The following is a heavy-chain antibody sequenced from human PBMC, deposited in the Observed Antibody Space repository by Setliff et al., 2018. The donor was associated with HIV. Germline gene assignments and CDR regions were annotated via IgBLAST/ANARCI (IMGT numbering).Heavy chain of an antibody. CDR2: ISGYNANT. V-gene: IGHV1-18*01. CDR1: GYSFSSYG. J-gene: IGHJ4*02. D-gene: IGHD3-3*01. Sequence: ASVKVSCKASGYSFSSYGISWVRQAPGQGLEWMGWISGYNANTNYAQKLQGKVIMTTDTSTSTAYMEVRSLRSDDTAVYFCARAPRGDFWSGKDYFDYWGRGTLVTVSS. CDR3: ARAPRGDFWSGKDYFDY.